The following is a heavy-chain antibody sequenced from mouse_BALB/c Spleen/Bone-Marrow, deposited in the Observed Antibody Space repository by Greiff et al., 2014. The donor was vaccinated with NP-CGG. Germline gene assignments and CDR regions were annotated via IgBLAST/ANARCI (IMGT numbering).Heavy chain of an antibody. CDR3: ARGDGFAWFAY. CDR1: GYTFTSYW. Sequence: QVQLQQSGAELVKPGASVKLSCKASGYTFTSYWMHWVKQRPGQGLEWIGEINPSNGRTNYNEKFKSKATLTVDKPSSTAYMQRSSLTSEDSAVYYYARGDGFAWFAYWGQGTLVTVSA. V-gene: IGHV1S81*02. D-gene: IGHD1-2*01. J-gene: IGHJ3*01. CDR2: INPSNGRT.